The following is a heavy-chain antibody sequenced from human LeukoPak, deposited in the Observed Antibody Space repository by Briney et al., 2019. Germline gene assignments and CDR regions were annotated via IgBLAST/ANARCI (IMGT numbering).Heavy chain of an antibody. D-gene: IGHD3-16*02. CDR1: GYSISSGYY. CDR2: IYHSGST. CDR3: ARAPIMITFGGVIGEPDAFDI. V-gene: IGHV4-38-2*02. J-gene: IGHJ3*02. Sequence: PSETLSLTCTVSGYSISSGYYWGWIRQPPGKGLEWIGSIYHSGSTYYNPSLKSRVTISVDTSKNQFSLKLSSVTAADTAVYYCARAPIMITFGGVIGEPDAFDIWGQGTMVTVSS.